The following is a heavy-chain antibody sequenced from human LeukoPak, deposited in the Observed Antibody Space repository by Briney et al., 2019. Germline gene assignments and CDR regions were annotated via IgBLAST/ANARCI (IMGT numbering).Heavy chain of an antibody. CDR1: GFTFRNYG. D-gene: IGHD2-21*02. CDR2: IWYDGSNK. V-gene: IGHV3-33*01. Sequence: SGGSLRLSCAASGFTFRNYGMNWVRQAPGKGLEWVTIIWYDGSNKYYADSVKGRFIISRDNSKNTLYLQMNSLRAEDTADYYCATVRRCGGDCYYLDYWGQGTLVTVSS. J-gene: IGHJ4*02. CDR3: ATVRRCGGDCYYLDY.